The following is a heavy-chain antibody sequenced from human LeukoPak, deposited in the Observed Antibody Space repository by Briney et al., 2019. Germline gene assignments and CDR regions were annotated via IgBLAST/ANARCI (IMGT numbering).Heavy chain of an antibody. Sequence: SETLSLTCTVSGGSISSSSYYWGWIRQPPGKGLEWIGSMYYSGSTYYNPSLKSRVTISGDTSKNQFSLKLTSVTAADTAVYYCAREYTLYRSGWFLDYWGQGTVVTVSS. V-gene: IGHV4-39*07. CDR3: AREYTLYRSGWFLDY. D-gene: IGHD6-19*01. J-gene: IGHJ4*02. CDR2: MYYSGST. CDR1: GGSISSSSYY.